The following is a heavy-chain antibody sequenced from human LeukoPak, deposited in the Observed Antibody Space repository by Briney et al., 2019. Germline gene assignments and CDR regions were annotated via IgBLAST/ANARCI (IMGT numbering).Heavy chain of an antibody. Sequence: GGSLRLSCAASGFTFSSYAMHWVRQAPGKGLEWVAVISYDGSNKYYADSVKGRFTISRDNSKNTLYLQMNSLRAEDTAVYYCARISSSPIEYWGQGTLVTVSS. J-gene: IGHJ4*02. V-gene: IGHV3-30*01. CDR1: GFTFSSYA. CDR3: ARISSSPIEY. D-gene: IGHD6-6*01. CDR2: ISYDGSNK.